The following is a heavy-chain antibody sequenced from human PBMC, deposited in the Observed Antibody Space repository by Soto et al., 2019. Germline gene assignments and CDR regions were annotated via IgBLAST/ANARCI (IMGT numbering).Heavy chain of an antibody. Sequence: LSLTCAVYGGYVSGYYWSCIRQPPGKGLEWIGEIYHSGCTNYNPSLKSRVTISVDTSKNQFSLKLSSVTAAQTAVYYCPVPYSSSWNNWFDPSGQGTMVTVSS. J-gene: IGHJ5*02. D-gene: IGHD6-13*01. V-gene: IGHV4-34*07. CDR3: PVPYSSSWNNWFDP. CDR1: GGYVSGYY. CDR2: IYHSGCT.